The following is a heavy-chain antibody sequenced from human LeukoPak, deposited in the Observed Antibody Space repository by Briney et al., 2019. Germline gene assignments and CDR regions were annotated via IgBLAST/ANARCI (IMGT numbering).Heavy chain of an antibody. CDR3: ARDSAGNDY. V-gene: IGHV3-7*01. CDR2: IKQDGSEK. J-gene: IGHJ4*02. CDR1: GFTFSTYW. Sequence: GGSLRLSCAASGFTFSTYWMSWDRQAPGKGLEWVANIKQDGSEKYYVDSVKGRFTISRDNAKNSLYLQMNSLRAEDTAMYYCARDSAGNDYWGQGNLVTVSS. D-gene: IGHD6-13*01.